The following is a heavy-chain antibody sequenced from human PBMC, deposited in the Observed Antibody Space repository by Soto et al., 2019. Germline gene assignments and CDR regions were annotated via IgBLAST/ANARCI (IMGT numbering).Heavy chain of an antibody. CDR3: ARADPYGXGSYYHPPFYYYYGMDV. CDR1: GYTFSAYT. D-gene: IGHD3-10*01. CDR2: ISAYNGNT. V-gene: IGHV1-18*01. Sequence: ASVKVSCKPTGYTFSAYTMNWVRQAPGQGLEWMGWISAYNGNTNYAQKLQGRVTMTTDTSTSTAYMELRSLRSDDTAVYYCARADPYGXGSYYHPPFYYYYGMDVWGQGTTVTVSS. J-gene: IGHJ6*02.